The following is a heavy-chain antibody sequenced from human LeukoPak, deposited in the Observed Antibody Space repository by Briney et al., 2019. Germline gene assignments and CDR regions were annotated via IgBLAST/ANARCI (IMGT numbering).Heavy chain of an antibody. J-gene: IGHJ4*02. V-gene: IGHV4-34*01. Sequence: SETLSLTCAVYGGSFSGYYWSWIRQPPGKGLEWIGEINHSGSTNYNPSLKSRVTISVDTSKNQFSLKLSSVTAADTAVYYCARGQVLPWFGGSDFDYWGQGTLVTVSS. CDR2: INHSGST. D-gene: IGHD3-10*01. CDR3: ARGQVLPWFGGSDFDY. CDR1: GGSFSGYY.